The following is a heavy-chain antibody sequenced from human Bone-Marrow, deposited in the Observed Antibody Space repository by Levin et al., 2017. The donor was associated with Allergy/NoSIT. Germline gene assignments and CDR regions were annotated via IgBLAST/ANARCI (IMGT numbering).Heavy chain of an antibody. J-gene: IGHJ6*02. Sequence: ASVKVSCKASGYTFTSYGISWVRQAPGQGLEWMGWISAYNGNTNYAQKLQGRVTMTTDTSTSTAYMELRSLRSDDTAVYYCARDHRFLEWLLNKKINYYDYYGMDVWGQGTTVTVSS. V-gene: IGHV1-18*01. D-gene: IGHD3-3*01. CDR3: ARDHRFLEWLLNKKINYYDYYGMDV. CDR2: ISAYNGNT. CDR1: GYTFTSYG.